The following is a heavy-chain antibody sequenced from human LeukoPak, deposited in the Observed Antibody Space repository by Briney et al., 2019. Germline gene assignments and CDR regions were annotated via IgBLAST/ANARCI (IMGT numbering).Heavy chain of an antibody. CDR3: TSIVGATPGPFDY. Sequence: PSETLSLTCTVFGGSISSSSYYWGWLRQPPGKGLEWIRSIYYSGSTYYNPSLKSRVAISVDTSKNQFSLKLSSATAADTAVYYCTSIVGATPGPFDYWGQGTLVTVSS. J-gene: IGHJ4*02. CDR1: GGSISSSSYY. D-gene: IGHD1-26*01. CDR2: IYYSGST. V-gene: IGHV4-39*01.